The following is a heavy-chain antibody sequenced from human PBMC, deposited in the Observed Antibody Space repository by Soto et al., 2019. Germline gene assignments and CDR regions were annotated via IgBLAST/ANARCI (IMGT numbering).Heavy chain of an antibody. CDR2: IWYDGSNK. CDR1: GFTFSSYG. CDR3: ARDWWIQLWLQTGSGYYGMDV. Sequence: GGSLRLSCAASGFTFSSYGMHWVRQAPGKGLEWVAVIWYDGSNKYYADSVKGRFTISRDNSKNTLYLQMNSLRAEDTAVYYCARDWWIQLWLQTGSGYYGMDVWGQGTTVTVSS. V-gene: IGHV3-33*01. J-gene: IGHJ6*02. D-gene: IGHD5-18*01.